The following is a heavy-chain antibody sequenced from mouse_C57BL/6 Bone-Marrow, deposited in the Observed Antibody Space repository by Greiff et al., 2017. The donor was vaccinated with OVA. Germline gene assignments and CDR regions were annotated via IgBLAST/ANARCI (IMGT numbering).Heavy chain of an antibody. CDR2: INPSTGGT. J-gene: IGHJ4*01. CDR1: GYSFTGYY. Sequence: VQLQQSGPELVKPGASVKISCKASGYSFTGYYMNWVKQSPEKSLEWIGEINPSTGGTTYNQKFKAKATLTVDKSSSTAYMQLKSLTSEDSAVYYCASPYYDYDEAYYAMDDGGQGTSVTVSS. V-gene: IGHV1-42*01. CDR3: ASPYYDYDEAYYAMDD. D-gene: IGHD2-4*01.